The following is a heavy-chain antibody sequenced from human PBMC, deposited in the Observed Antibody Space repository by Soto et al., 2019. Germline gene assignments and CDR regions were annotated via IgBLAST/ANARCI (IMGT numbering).Heavy chain of an antibody. CDR2: ISYDGSNK. V-gene: IGHV3-30*18. D-gene: IGHD3-22*01. CDR3: AKEYYDSSGYYYFDY. J-gene: IGHJ4*02. CDR1: GFTFSSYG. Sequence: VGSLRLSCAASGFTFSSYGMHWVRQAPGKGLEWVAVISYDGSNKYYADSMKGRFTISRDNSKNTLYLQMNSLRAEDTAVYYCAKEYYDSSGYYYFDYWGQGTLVTVSS.